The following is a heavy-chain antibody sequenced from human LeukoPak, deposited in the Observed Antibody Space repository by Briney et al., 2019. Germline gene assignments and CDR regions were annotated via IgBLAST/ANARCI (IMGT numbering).Heavy chain of an antibody. V-gene: IGHV4-59*01. D-gene: IGHD3-10*01. CDR3: ARVFDSGSQAYFYYMDV. CDR1: GGSISSYY. CDR2: IYDSGTT. J-gene: IGHJ6*03. Sequence: SETLSLTCTVSGGSISSYYWSWIRQPPGKGLEWFGYIYDSGTTNYNPSLKSRVTISVDTSKNQFSLKVSSVTAADTAVYYCARVFDSGSQAYFYYMDVWGKGTTVTISS.